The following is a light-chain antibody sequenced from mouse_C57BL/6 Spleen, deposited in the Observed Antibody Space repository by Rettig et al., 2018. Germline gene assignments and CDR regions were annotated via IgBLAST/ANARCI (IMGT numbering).Light chain of an antibody. CDR2: YAS. J-gene: IGKJ4*01. Sequence: DIVMTQSPATLSVTPGDRVSLSCRASQSISDYLHWYQQKSHESPRLLIKYASQSSSGIPSRLSGSGSGSDFTLSINSVEPEDVGVYYCQNGHSFPFTFGSGTKLEIK. CDR3: QNGHSFPFT. CDR1: QSISDY. V-gene: IGKV5-39*01.